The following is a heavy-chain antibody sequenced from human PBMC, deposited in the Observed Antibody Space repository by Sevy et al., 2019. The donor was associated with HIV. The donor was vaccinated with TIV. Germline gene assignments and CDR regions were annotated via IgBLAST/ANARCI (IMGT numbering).Heavy chain of an antibody. J-gene: IGHJ6*02. D-gene: IGHD6-6*01. CDR2: ISSNGGST. CDR1: GFTFSSYA. CDR3: ARGKAALPGYYYGMDV. V-gene: IGHV3-64*04. Sequence: GGSLRLSCSASGFTFSSYAMHWVRQAPGKGLEYVSAISSNGGSTYYADSVKGRFTISRDNSKNTLYLQMNSLRAEDTAVYYCARGKAALPGYYYGMDVWGQGTTVTVSS.